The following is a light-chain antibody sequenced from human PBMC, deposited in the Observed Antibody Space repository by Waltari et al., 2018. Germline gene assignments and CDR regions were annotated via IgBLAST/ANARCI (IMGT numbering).Light chain of an antibody. V-gene: IGKV1-39*01. CDR1: EDLNKY. CDR2: ATS. J-gene: IGKJ4*01. CDR3: QQSYRAPLT. Sequence: DIQMTQSPSSLSASVVDRVTITCRASEDLNKYLNWYQQKPGKAPRLLISATSTLRSGVPSRFSGSSSGTDFSLTISSLQAEDFAIYYCQQSYRAPLTFGGGTKVEI.